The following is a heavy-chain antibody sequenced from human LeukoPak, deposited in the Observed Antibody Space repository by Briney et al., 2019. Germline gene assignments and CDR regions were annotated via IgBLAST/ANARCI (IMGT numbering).Heavy chain of an antibody. V-gene: IGHV3-72*01. J-gene: IGHJ6*03. CDR1: GFTSSDHY. D-gene: IGHD1-26*01. Sequence: GGSLRLSCAASGFTSSDHYMDWVRQAPGKGLEWIGRSRNKANSYSTEYAASVKGRFTISRDEPENSLYLQMNGLKTEDTAVYYCGVGASIANYYSYMDVWGKGTTVTVSS. CDR2: SRNKANSYST. CDR3: GVGASIANYYSYMDV.